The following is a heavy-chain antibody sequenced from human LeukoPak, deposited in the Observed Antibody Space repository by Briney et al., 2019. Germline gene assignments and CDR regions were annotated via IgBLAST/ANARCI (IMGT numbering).Heavy chain of an antibody. CDR1: GFTFSSYA. CDR2: IKQDGSEK. D-gene: IGHD1-1*01. V-gene: IGHV3-7*01. J-gene: IGHJ4*02. CDR3: ARDAYNWNDPFDY. Sequence: GGSLRLSCAASGFTFSSYAMSWVRQAPGKGLEWVANIKQDGSEKYYVDSVKGRFTISRDNAKNSLYLQMNSLRAEDTAVYYCARDAYNWNDPFDYWGQGTLVTVSS.